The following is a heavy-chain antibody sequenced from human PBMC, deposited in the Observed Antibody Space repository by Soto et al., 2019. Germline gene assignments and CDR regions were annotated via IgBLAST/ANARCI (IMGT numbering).Heavy chain of an antibody. Sequence: LRLFSVASRFAFTSNAMSCGRQAPGKGLEWVAAISASGCDTIHADSVKGRLTISRDNSKNTLYLQMNSLRAEDTAVYYCAKDVEGGSLFRGAFDYWGQGTQVTVSS. CDR3: AKDVEGGSLFRGAFDY. V-gene: IGHV3-23*01. D-gene: IGHD1-26*01. CDR2: ISASGCDT. CDR1: RFAFTSNA. J-gene: IGHJ4*02.